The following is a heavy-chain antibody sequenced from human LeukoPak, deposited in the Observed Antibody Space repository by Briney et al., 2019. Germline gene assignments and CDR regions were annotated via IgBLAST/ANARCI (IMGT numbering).Heavy chain of an antibody. CDR2: IYYSGST. CDR3: VRLPGATRYNWFDP. J-gene: IGHJ5*02. V-gene: IGHV4-39*01. D-gene: IGHD1-26*01. Sequence: SETLSLTCTVSGGSISSSSYYWGWIRQPPGKGLEWIGSIYYSGSTYYNPSLKSRVTISVDTSKNQFSLKLSSVTAADTAVYYCVRLPGATRYNWFDPWGQGTPVTVSS. CDR1: GGSISSSSYY.